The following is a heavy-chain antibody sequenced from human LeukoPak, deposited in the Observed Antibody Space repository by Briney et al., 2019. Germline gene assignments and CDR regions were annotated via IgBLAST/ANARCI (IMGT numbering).Heavy chain of an antibody. J-gene: IGHJ4*02. D-gene: IGHD3-22*01. Sequence: PGGSLRLSCAASGFTFSSYGMSWVRQAPGKGLEWVSAISGSGGSTYYADSVKGRFTISRDNSKNTLYLQMNSLRAEDTAVYYCAKDYYYDSSGYYTFWDYWGQGTLVTVSS. CDR3: AKDYYYDSSGYYTFWDY. V-gene: IGHV3-23*01. CDR2: ISGSGGST. CDR1: GFTFSSYG.